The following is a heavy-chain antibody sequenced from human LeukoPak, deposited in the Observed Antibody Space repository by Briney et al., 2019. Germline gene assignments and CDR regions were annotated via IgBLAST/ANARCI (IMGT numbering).Heavy chain of an antibody. CDR1: GYSFTSYW. V-gene: IGHV5-51*01. D-gene: IGHD5-18*01. Sequence: PGESLKISCKGSGYSFTSYWIGWVRQMPGKGLEWMGIIYPGDSDTRYSPSFQGQVTISADKSISTAYLQWSSLRASDTATYYCARHTDTSMLTANWFDPWGQGTLVTISS. CDR2: IYPGDSDT. CDR3: ARHTDTSMLTANWFDP. J-gene: IGHJ5*02.